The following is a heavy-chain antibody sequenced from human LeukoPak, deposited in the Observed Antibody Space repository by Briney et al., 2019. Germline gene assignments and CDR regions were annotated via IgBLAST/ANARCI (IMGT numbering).Heavy chain of an antibody. CDR3: AREGRGYGDYKLDY. CDR2: ISAYNGNT. D-gene: IGHD4-17*01. CDR1: GYTFTIYG. J-gene: IGHJ4*02. V-gene: IGHV1-18*01. Sequence: ASVTVSCTASGYTFTIYGISWVRQAPGQGLEWMGWISAYNGNTNYAQKLQGRVTMTTDTSTSTAYMELRSLRSDDTAVYYCAREGRGYGDYKLDYWGQGTLVTVSS.